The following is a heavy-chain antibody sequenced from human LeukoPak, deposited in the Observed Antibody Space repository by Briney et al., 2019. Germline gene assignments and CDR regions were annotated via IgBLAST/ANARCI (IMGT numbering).Heavy chain of an antibody. CDR1: GFTFSSYA. CDR3: PQGWQALGYTYGSYYFDY. Sequence: GGSLRLSCAASGFTFSSYAMSWVRQAPGKGLEWVSTLSGSGGSTYYADSVKGRFTISRDNSKNTLYLQMSGPRAEDTAVYYCPQGWQALGYTYGSYYFDYWGQGTLVTVSS. V-gene: IGHV3-23*01. D-gene: IGHD5-18*01. J-gene: IGHJ4*02. CDR2: LSGSGGST.